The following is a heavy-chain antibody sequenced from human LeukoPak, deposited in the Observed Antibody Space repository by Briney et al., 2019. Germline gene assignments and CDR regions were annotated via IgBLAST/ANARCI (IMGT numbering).Heavy chain of an antibody. V-gene: IGHV3-30*03. D-gene: IGHD7-27*01. J-gene: IGHJ3*02. CDR2: ISYDGSNK. CDR1: GFTFSSYG. CDR3: ARPFNWGSAFDI. Sequence: GGSLRLSCAASGFTFSSYGMHWVRQAPGKGLEWVAVISYDGSNKYYADSVKGRFTISRDNSKNTLYLQMNSLRAEDTAVYYCARPFNWGSAFDIWGQGTMVTVSS.